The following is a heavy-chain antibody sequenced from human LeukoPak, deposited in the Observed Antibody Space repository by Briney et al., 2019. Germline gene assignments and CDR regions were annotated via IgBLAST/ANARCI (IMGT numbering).Heavy chain of an antibody. J-gene: IGHJ4*02. CDR3: ARGTYGSGSYPRMN. V-gene: IGHV1-2*02. CDR2: INPNSGDT. D-gene: IGHD3-10*01. Sequence: ASVKVSCKASGYTFTGYYMHWVRQAPGQGLEWMGWINPNSGDTNYAQKFQGRVTMTRDTSISTAYMELSRLRSDDTAVYYCARGTYGSGSYPRMNWGQGTLVTVSS. CDR1: GYTFTGYY.